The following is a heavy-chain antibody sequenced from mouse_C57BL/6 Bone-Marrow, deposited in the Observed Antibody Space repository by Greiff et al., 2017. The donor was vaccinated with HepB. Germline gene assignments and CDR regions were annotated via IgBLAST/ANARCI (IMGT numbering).Heavy chain of an antibody. V-gene: IGHV3-6*01. J-gene: IGHJ4*01. CDR1: GYSITSGYY. CDR3: ARSGGYYGSSYGYAMDY. Sequence: EVKLQESGPGLVKPSQSLSLTCSVTGYSITSGYYWNWIRQFPGNKLEWMGYISYDGSNNYNPSLKNRISITRDTSKKQFFLKLNSVTTEDTATYYCARSGGYYGSSYGYAMDYWGQGTSVTVSS. D-gene: IGHD1-1*01. CDR2: ISYDGSN.